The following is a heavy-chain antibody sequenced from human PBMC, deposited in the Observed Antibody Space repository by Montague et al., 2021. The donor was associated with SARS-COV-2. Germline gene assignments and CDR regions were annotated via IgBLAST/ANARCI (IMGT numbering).Heavy chain of an antibody. CDR1: GEPISGFY. Sequence: SETRSLTCTVSGEPISGFYWNWIRQSAGEGLEWIGRIYTTGSTNYNPSLKSRVTMSVDTSKNQFSLKLTSVTAADTAVYYCAREAVLAPYCFDYWGQGALVAVSS. D-gene: IGHD2-21*01. CDR3: AREAVLAPYCFDY. CDR2: IYTTGST. V-gene: IGHV4-4*07. J-gene: IGHJ4*02.